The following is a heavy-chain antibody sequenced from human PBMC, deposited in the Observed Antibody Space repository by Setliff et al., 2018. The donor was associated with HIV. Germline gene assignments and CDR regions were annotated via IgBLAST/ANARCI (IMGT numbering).Heavy chain of an antibody. D-gene: IGHD7-27*01. CDR2: IYYSGST. CDR3: ARQVGNRVLFDS. J-gene: IGHJ4*02. CDR1: GDSISSYY. V-gene: IGHV4-59*01. Sequence: NPSETLSLTCTVSGDSISSYYWSWIRQPPGKGLEWIGYIYYSGSTNYNPSLKSRVTISVDTSKNQLSLKLSSVTAADTAVYYCARQVGNRVLFDSWGQGTLVTVS.